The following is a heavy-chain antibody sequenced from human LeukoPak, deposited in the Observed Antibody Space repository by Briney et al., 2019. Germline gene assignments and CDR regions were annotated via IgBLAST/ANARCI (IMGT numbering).Heavy chain of an antibody. D-gene: IGHD6-13*01. CDR3: ARGHSSWYAPFDY. CDR1: GGSISSGGYY. J-gene: IGHJ4*02. Sequence: SETLSLTCTVSGGSISSGGYYLSWIRQHPGKGLEWIGYIYYSGSTYYNPSLKSRVTISVDTSKNQFSLKLSAVTAADRAVYYCARGHSSWYAPFDYWGQGTLVTVSS. V-gene: IGHV4-31*03. CDR2: IYYSGST.